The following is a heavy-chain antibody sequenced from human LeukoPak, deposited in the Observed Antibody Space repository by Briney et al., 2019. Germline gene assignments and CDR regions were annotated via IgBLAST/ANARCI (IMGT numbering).Heavy chain of an antibody. J-gene: IGHJ4*02. Sequence: PGGSLRLSCAASGFTFSSYAMHWVRQAPGKGLEWVAVISYDGSNKYYADSVKGRFTISRDNSKNTLYLQMNSLRPEDAAVYYCANLPLWGQGTLVTASS. CDR3: ANLPL. CDR1: GFTFSSYA. V-gene: IGHV3-30*04. CDR2: ISYDGSNK.